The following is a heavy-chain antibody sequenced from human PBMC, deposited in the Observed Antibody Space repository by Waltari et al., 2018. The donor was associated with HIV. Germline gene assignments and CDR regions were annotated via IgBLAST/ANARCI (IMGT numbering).Heavy chain of an antibody. CDR2: ISATGKT. CDR3: AKVSVGIPVAGTKVS. CDR1: GCNFRDYI. D-gene: IGHD6-19*01. Sequence: EVQLLEYGGGLVLPGESMRISCDASGCNFRDYIMTWLRQATGEGLECFSVISATGKTYYADSVKGRFTISRDNSKNTLSLLMNSLRVEDTAVYYCAKVSVGIPVAGTKVSWGQGTLVTVSS. V-gene: IGHV3-23*01. J-gene: IGHJ5*02.